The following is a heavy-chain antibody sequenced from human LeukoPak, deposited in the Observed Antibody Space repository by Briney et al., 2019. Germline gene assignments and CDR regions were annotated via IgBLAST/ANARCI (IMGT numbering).Heavy chain of an antibody. CDR1: GGSFSGYY. V-gene: IGHV4-34*01. Sequence: PSETLSLTCAVYGGSFSGYYWSWIRQPPGKGLEWIGEINHSGSTNYNPSLKSRVTISVDTSKNQFSLKLSSVTAADTAVYYCARGRRHIVVVPAAIFPWFDPWGQGTLVTVSS. CDR3: ARGRRHIVVVPAAIFPWFDP. J-gene: IGHJ5*02. CDR2: INHSGST. D-gene: IGHD2-2*01.